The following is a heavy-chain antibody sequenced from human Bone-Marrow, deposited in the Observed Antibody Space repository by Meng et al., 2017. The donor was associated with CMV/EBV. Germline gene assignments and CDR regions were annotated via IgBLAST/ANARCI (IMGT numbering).Heavy chain of an antibody. Sequence: SETLSLTCTVSRGSVSSYYWRWLRQTPGKGLEWIGYVYFTGGTNYKPSLNSRVTISIDTSKNQFSLRLNSVTAADTATYYCARDISEGTTTYYFDSWGQGILVTVSS. CDR2: VYFTGGT. D-gene: IGHD4-17*01. CDR3: ARDISEGTTTYYFDS. J-gene: IGHJ4*02. V-gene: IGHV4-59*02. CDR1: RGSVSSYY.